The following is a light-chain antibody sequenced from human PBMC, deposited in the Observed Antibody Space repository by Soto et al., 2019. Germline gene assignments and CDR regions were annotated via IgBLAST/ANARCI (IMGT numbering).Light chain of an antibody. V-gene: IGLV1-44*01. CDR2: SNN. CDR3: ATWDDSLNGYV. Sequence: QPVLTQPPSASGTPGQRVTISCSGSSSNIGSNVVNWFQQLPGTAPKLRIYSNNQRPSGVPDRFSGSKSGTSASLAISGLQSDDEADYYCATWDDSLNGYVFGTGTKLTVL. CDR1: SSNIGSNV. J-gene: IGLJ1*01.